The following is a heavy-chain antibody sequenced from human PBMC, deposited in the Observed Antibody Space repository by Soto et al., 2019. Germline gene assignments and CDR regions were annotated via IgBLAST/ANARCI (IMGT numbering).Heavy chain of an antibody. J-gene: IGHJ4*02. V-gene: IGHV3-49*04. CDR2: IRSETYGGTP. D-gene: IGHD3-22*01. CDR1: GFNFGNYA. CDR3: PRYYYASSGHYVY. Sequence: GGSLRLSCTGSGFNFGNYAMSWVRQAPGKGPEWVGFIRSETYGGTPDYAASLRGRFTISRDDSKSIAYLEINSLQTDDTAVYYCPRYYYASSGHYVYWGQGTLVTVSS.